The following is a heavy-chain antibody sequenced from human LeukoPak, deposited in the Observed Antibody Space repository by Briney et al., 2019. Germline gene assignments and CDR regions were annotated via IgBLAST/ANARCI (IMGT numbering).Heavy chain of an antibody. CDR3: ARIYYRRSDYHYYYMDV. CDR1: GYTFTSYD. CDR2: VNPNTGNT. J-gene: IGHJ6*03. Sequence: ASVKVSCKASGYTFTSYDINWVRQAPGQGLDWVGWVNPNTGNTSSAQKVQGRITITMNTSISTAYMELSSLRSEDTAVYYCARIYYRRSDYHYYYMDVWGEGTTVTVSS. D-gene: IGHD3-10*01. V-gene: IGHV1-8*01.